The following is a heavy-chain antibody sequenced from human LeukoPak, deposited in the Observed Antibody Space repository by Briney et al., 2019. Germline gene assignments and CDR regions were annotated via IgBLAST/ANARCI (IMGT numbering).Heavy chain of an antibody. D-gene: IGHD2-2*01. CDR3: ARGAAAYWFDP. CDR2: IYTSGST. CDR1: GGSISSYY. V-gene: IGHV4-4*07. Sequence: PSETVSLTCTVSGGSISSYYWSWIRQPAGKGLEWIGRIYTSGSTNYNPSLKSRVTISVDKSKNQFSLKLSSVTAADTAVYYCARGAAAYWFDPWGQGSLGTVSS. J-gene: IGHJ5*02.